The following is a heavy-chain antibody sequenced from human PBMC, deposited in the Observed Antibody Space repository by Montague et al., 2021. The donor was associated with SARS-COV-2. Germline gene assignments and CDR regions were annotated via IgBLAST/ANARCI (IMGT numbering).Heavy chain of an antibody. CDR1: GGSISSSSYY. Sequence: SETLSLTCTVSGGSISSSSYYWGWIRQPPGKGLEWIGSLYYTGSTYYNPSLKSRVTISVDTSKNQFSLKLSSVTAADTAVYYCARDSSSGYYWFDPWGQGTLVTVSS. CDR2: LYYTGST. J-gene: IGHJ5*02. D-gene: IGHD6-13*01. CDR3: ARDSSSGYYWFDP. V-gene: IGHV4-39*01.